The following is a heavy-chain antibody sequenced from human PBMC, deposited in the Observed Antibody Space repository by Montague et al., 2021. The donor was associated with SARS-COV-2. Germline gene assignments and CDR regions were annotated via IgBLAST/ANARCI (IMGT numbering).Heavy chain of an antibody. CDR3: ARDAGYNWNTEAYALDM. CDR2: FSGSSTKM. V-gene: IGHV3-48*02. CDR1: GFSLSSYS. Sequence: SLSLSWAASGFSLSSYSMNWVRQAPGKGPEWVSYFSGSSTKMNFADSVKGRFTISRDIAKKSLYLQMDSLTDEDTAVYYCARDAGYNWNTEAYALDMWGQGTMVVVSS. J-gene: IGHJ3*02. D-gene: IGHD1/OR15-1a*01.